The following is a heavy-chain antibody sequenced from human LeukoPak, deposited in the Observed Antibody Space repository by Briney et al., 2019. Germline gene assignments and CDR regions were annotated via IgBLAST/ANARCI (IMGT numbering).Heavy chain of an antibody. D-gene: IGHD1-1*01. J-gene: IGHJ4*02. V-gene: IGHV4-39*01. Sequence: SENLSLNCTVSGVSISSSSYYWGWIRQPPGKGLEWIGSIYYSGSIYYNPSLKSRVTISVDTSKNQFSLKLSSVTAADTAVYYCARHPRSPTGTITFDYWGQGTLVTVSS. CDR3: ARHPRSPTGTITFDY. CDR1: GVSISSSSYY. CDR2: IYYSGSI.